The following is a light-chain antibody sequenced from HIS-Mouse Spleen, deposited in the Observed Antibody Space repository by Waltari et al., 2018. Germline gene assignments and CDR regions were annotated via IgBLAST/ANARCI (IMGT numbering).Light chain of an antibody. Sequence: SCELTQPPPVSVSPVQTPRITCPGDALSKKYAYWYQQKSGQAPVLVIYEDSKRPSGIPERFSGSSSGTMATLTISGAQVEDEADYYCYSTDSSGNHRVFGGGTKLTVL. CDR2: EDS. J-gene: IGLJ2*01. CDR3: YSTDSSGNHRV. CDR1: ALSKKY. V-gene: IGLV3-10*01.